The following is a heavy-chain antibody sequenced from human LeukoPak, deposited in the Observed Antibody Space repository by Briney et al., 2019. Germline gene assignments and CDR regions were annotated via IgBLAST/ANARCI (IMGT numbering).Heavy chain of an antibody. CDR1: GYSISSGYY. D-gene: IGHD3-16*01. J-gene: IGHJ4*02. Sequence: PSETLSLTCTVSGYSISSGYYWGWIRQPPGKGLEWIGSIYHSGRTYYNPSLKSRVTISVDTSKNQFSLKLSSVTAADTAVYYCARGELNLDYWGQGTLVTVSS. V-gene: IGHV4-38-2*02. CDR2: IYHSGRT. CDR3: ARGELNLDY.